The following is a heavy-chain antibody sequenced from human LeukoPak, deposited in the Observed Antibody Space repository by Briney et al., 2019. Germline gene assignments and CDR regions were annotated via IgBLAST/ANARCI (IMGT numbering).Heavy chain of an antibody. CDR3: ARGGGAMVRGVKFDY. V-gene: IGHV4-59*10. D-gene: IGHD3-10*01. CDR2: IYTSGST. CDR1: GGSFSGYY. Sequence: PSETLSLTCAVYGGSFSGYYWSWIRQPPGKGLEWIGRIYTSGSTNYNPSLKSRVTISVDKSKNQFSLKLSSVTAADTAVYYCARGGGAMVRGVKFDYWGQGTLVTVSS. J-gene: IGHJ4*02.